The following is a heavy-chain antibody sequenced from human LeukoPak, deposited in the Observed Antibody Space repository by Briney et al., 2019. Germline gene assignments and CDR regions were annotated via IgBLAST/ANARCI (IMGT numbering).Heavy chain of an antibody. CDR1: GYTFTSYD. Sequence: ASVKVSCKASGYTFTSYDINWVRQATGQGLELMGWMNPNSGNTGYAQKFQGRVTMTRNTSISTAYMELSSLRSEDTAVYYCARTRRTAARAVADYWGQGTLVTVSS. CDR2: MNPNSGNT. CDR3: ARTRRTAARAVADY. V-gene: IGHV1-8*01. D-gene: IGHD6-19*01. J-gene: IGHJ4*02.